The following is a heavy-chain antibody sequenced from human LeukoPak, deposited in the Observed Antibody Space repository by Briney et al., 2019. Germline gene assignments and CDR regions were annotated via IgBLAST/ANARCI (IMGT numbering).Heavy chain of an antibody. CDR2: ISGSGVGT. J-gene: IGHJ6*03. V-gene: IGHV3-23*01. Sequence: GGSLRLSCAASGFTFSSYTMNWVRQAPGKGLEWVSAISGSGVGTYYADSVKGRFTISRDNSWNTLYLQMSSLRAEDTAVYYCAKAYYGSGSYYYYYYYMDVWGKGTTVTVSS. D-gene: IGHD3-10*01. CDR1: GFTFSSYT. CDR3: AKAYYGSGSYYYYYYYMDV.